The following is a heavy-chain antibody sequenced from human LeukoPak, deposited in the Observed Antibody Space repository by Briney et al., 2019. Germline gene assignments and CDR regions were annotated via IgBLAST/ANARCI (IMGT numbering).Heavy chain of an antibody. CDR2: ISSSSSYI. CDR1: GFTFSSYS. V-gene: IGHV3-21*01. Sequence: XSLXXSXAASGFTFSSYSMNWVRQAPGKGLEWVSSISSSSSYIYYADSVKGRFTISRDNAKNSLYLQMNRLRAEDTAVYYXXXXXTLTGVDVFDYWGQGTLVTVSS. CDR3: XXXXTLTGVDVFDY. J-gene: IGHJ4*02. D-gene: IGHD7-27*01.